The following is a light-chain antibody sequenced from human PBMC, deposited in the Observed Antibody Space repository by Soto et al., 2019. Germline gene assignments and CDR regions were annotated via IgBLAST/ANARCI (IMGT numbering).Light chain of an antibody. Sequence: QSVLTQPASVSGSPGQSITISCTGTSSDVGSYNRVSWYQQYPGKAPTLMIYEVTKRPSGVSNRFSGSKSGNTASLTISGLQAEDEADYYCCSSVGSPNWVFGGGTQLTVL. CDR2: EVT. CDR1: SSDVGSYNR. J-gene: IGLJ3*02. CDR3: CSSVGSPNWV. V-gene: IGLV2-23*02.